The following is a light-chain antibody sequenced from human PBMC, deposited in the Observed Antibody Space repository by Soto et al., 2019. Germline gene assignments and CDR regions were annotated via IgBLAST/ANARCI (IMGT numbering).Light chain of an antibody. CDR2: GAS. CDR3: QQNNKWPPVT. J-gene: IGKJ4*01. Sequence: EVVMTQSPATVSVFPGEGVTLSCRASQTISTDLAWYQQKPGQAPRLLIYGASTRATGVPDRFSGGGSGTELTLTISSLQSEDFAFYYCQQNNKWPPVTFGGRTKVEIK. V-gene: IGKV3-15*01. CDR1: QTISTD.